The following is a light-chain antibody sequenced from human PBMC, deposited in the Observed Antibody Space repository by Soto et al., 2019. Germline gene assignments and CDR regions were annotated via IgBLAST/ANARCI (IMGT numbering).Light chain of an antibody. CDR2: GVS. J-gene: IGLJ3*02. CDR1: SSDVGGYNY. V-gene: IGLV2-14*01. Sequence: QSALTQPASVSGSPGQSITISCTGTSSDVGGYNYVSWYQQHPGKAPKLMIYGVSNRPSGVSNRFSGSKSGNTASLTISGLQAEDEADYYCSSYASSSSRRVFGGGTQLTVL. CDR3: SSYASSSSRRV.